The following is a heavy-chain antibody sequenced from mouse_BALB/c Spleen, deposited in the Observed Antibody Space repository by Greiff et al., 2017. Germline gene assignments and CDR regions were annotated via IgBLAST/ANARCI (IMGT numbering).Heavy chain of an antibody. CDR3: ARSDYGTDYYAMDY. D-gene: IGHD2-1*01. J-gene: IGHJ4*01. Sequence: VKVVESGAELAKPGASVKMSCKASGYTFTSYWMHWVKQRPGQGLEWIGYINPSTGYTEYNQKFKDKATLTADKSSSTAYMQLSSLTSEDSAVYYCARSDYGTDYYAMDYWGQGTSVTVSS. CDR2: INPSTGYT. CDR1: GYTFTSYW. V-gene: IGHV1-7*01.